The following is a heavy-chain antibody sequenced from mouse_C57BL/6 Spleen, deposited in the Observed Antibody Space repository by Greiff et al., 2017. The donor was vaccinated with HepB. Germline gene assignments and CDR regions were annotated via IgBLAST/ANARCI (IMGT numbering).Heavy chain of an antibody. D-gene: IGHD2-12*01. CDR3: ARDGGYSPFAY. CDR1: GFTFSSYA. J-gene: IGHJ3*01. V-gene: IGHV5-4*01. Sequence: EVQLVESGGGLVKPGGSLKLSCAASGFTFSSYAMSWVRQTPEKRLEWVATISDGGSYTYYPDNVKGRFTISRDNAKNNLYLQMSHLKSEDTAMYYCARDGGYSPFAYWGQGTLVTVSA. CDR2: ISDGGSYT.